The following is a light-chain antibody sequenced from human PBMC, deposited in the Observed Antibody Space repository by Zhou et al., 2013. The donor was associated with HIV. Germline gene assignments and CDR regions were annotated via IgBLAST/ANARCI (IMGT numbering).Light chain of an antibody. CDR3: QQYGTSPPYT. J-gene: IGKJ2*01. CDR1: QSIGPY. V-gene: IGKV3-11*01. Sequence: EIVLTQSPGTLSLSPGERATLSCRASQSIGPYLAWYQQKPGQAPRLLVYDASNRATGIPARFSGSGSGTDFTLTISRLEPEDFAVYYCQQYGTSPPYTFGQGTKLEI. CDR2: DAS.